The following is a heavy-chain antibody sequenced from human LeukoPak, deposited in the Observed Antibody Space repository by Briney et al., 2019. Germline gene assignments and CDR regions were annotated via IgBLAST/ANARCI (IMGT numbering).Heavy chain of an antibody. CDR3: ARPSGTTPFKRFDY. V-gene: IGHV4-34*01. J-gene: IGHJ4*02. CDR1: GGSFSGYN. D-gene: IGHD1-7*01. CDR2: INHSGST. Sequence: TSETLSLTCAVYGGSFSGYNWTWIRRPPGKGLEWIGEINHSGSTDYNPSLKSRVTISVDTSKNQFSLKVSSVTAADTAVYYCARPSGTTPFKRFDYWGQGALVTASS.